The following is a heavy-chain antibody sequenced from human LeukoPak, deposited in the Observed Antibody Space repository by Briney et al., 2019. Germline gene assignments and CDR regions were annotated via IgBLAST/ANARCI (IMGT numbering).Heavy chain of an antibody. CDR3: ARDGRFYYGSGTYFVDY. Sequence: PGGSLRLSCSASGFTFSTYSMNWVRQAPGKGLEWVSYISSSSSTIYYADSLKGRFTISRDNAKNSLYLQMNSLRAEDTAVYYCARDGRFYYGSGTYFVDYWGQGILVTVSS. V-gene: IGHV3-48*04. J-gene: IGHJ4*02. CDR2: ISSSSSTI. D-gene: IGHD3-10*01. CDR1: GFTFSTYS.